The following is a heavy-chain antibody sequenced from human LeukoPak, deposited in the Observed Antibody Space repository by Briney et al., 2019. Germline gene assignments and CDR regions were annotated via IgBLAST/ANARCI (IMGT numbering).Heavy chain of an antibody. D-gene: IGHD6-6*01. V-gene: IGHV3-30*02. CDR2: IRYDGSNK. CDR1: GFTFSSYG. J-gene: IGHJ4*02. Sequence: PGGSLRLSCAASGFTFSSYGMHWVRQAPGKGLEWVAFIRYDGSNKYYADSVKGRFTISRDNSKNTLYLQMNSLRAEDTAVYYCAKDGYSSSRAPDYWGQGTLVTVSS. CDR3: AKDGYSSSRAPDY.